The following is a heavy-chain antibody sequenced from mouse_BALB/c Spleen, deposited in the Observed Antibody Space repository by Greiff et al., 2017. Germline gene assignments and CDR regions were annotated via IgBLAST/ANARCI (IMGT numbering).Heavy chain of an antibody. CDR2: IDPANGNT. Sequence: VQLQQSGAELVKPGASVKLSCTASGFNIKDTYMHWVKQRPEQGLEWIGRIDPANGNTKYDPKFQGKATITADTSSNTAYLQLSSLTSEDTAVYDCARGTGGPWFADWGQGTLVTVSA. J-gene: IGHJ3*01. V-gene: IGHV14-3*02. CDR3: ARGTGGPWFAD. CDR1: GFNIKDTY. D-gene: IGHD3-3*01.